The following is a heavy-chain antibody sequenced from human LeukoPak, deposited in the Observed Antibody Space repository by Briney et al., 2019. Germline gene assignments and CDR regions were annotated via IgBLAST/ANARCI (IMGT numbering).Heavy chain of an antibody. CDR2: ISWNSGSI. D-gene: IGHD4-17*01. Sequence: PGRSLRLSCAASGFTFDDYAMHWVRQAPGKGLEWVSGISWNSGSIGYADSVKGRFTISRDNAKNSLYLQMNSLRAEDTALYYCAKGAYYGDHYYFDYWGQGTLVTVSS. V-gene: IGHV3-9*01. CDR3: AKGAYYGDHYYFDY. CDR1: GFTFDDYA. J-gene: IGHJ4*02.